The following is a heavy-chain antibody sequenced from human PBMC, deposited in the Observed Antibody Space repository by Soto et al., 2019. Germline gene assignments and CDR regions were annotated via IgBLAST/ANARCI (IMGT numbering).Heavy chain of an antibody. Sequence: GGSLRLSCAASGFTFSSYGMHWVRQAPGKGLEWVAVISYDGSNKYYADSVKGRFTISRDNSKNTLYLQMNSLRAEDTAVYYCARSFGDDRYYYYGMDVWGQGTTVTVSS. CDR3: ARSFGDDRYYYYGMDV. V-gene: IGHV3-30*03. J-gene: IGHJ6*02. CDR1: GFTFSSYG. CDR2: ISYDGSNK. D-gene: IGHD3-16*01.